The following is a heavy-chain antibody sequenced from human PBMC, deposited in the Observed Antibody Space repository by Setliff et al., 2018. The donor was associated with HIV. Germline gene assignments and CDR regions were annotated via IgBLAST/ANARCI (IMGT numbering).Heavy chain of an antibody. CDR2: IIPIFGTT. V-gene: IGHV1-69*13. CDR3: ATNREQLTMTYYYYYMDV. Sequence: SVKVSCKASGGTFSSYAISWVRRAPGQGPEWMGAIIPIFGTTKYAQRFQGRVTITADASTSTACMELSSLRSEDTAVYYCATNREQLTMTYYYYYMDVWGKGTTVTVSS. CDR1: GGTFSSYA. D-gene: IGHD6-13*01. J-gene: IGHJ6*03.